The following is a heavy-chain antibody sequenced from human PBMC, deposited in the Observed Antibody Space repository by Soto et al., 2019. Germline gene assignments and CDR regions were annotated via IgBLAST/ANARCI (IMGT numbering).Heavy chain of an antibody. CDR1: GFTFDDYT. CDR2: ISWDGGST. J-gene: IGHJ4*02. D-gene: IGHD6-6*01. Sequence: EVQLVESGGVVVQPGGSLRLSCAASGFTFDDYTMHWVRQAPGKGLEWVSLISWDGGSTYYADSVKGRFTIYRDNSKNSLYLQMNSLRTEDTALYYCAKETYSSSSAFDYWGQGTLVTVSS. CDR3: AKETYSSSSAFDY. V-gene: IGHV3-43*01.